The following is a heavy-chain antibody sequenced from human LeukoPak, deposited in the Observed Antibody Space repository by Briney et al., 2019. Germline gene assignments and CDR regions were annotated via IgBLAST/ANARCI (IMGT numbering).Heavy chain of an antibody. J-gene: IGHJ5*02. Sequence: ASVKVSCKASGYTFTSYGISWVRQAPGQGLEWMGWISAYNGNTNYAQKLQGRVTMTTDTSASTAYMELRSLRSDDTAVYYCARVLSYQLLTWFDPWGQGTLVTVSS. D-gene: IGHD2-2*01. CDR2: ISAYNGNT. CDR1: GYTFTSYG. V-gene: IGHV1-18*01. CDR3: ARVLSYQLLTWFDP.